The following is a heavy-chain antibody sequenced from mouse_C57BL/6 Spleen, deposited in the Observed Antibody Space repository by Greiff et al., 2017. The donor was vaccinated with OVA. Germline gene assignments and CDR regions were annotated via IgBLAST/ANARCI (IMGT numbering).Heavy chain of an antibody. V-gene: IGHV1-26*01. Sequence: EVQLQQSGPELVKPGASVKISCKASGYTFTDYYMNWVKQSPGKSLEWIGDINPNNGGTSYNQKFKGKATLTVDKSSSTAYMELRSLTSEDSAVYYCARGDSSWFADWGQGTLVTVSA. CDR3: ARGDSSWFAD. CDR2: INPNNGGT. CDR1: GYTFTDYY. J-gene: IGHJ3*01.